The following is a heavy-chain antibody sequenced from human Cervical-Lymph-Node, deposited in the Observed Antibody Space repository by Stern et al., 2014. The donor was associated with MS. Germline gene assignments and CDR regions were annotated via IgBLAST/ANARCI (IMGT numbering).Heavy chain of an antibody. D-gene: IGHD5-24*01. CDR3: ARHGPPRRRDDSNHPNFDY. CDR1: GGSISNNY. Sequence: QVQLQESGPGLVKPSETLSLTCTVSGGSISNNYWSWIRQPPGKGLEWIGYLYYSGNTNYNPSLKSRVTTSIDTSKNQFSLSLSPVTAADTAVYYCARHGPPRRRDDSNHPNFDYWGPGTLVAVSS. V-gene: IGHV4-59*08. J-gene: IGHJ4*02. CDR2: LYYSGNT.